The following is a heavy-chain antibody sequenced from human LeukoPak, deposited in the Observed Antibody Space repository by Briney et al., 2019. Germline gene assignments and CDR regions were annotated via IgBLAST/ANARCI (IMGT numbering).Heavy chain of an antibody. CDR2: ISYDGSNK. Sequence: GGSLRLSCAASGFTFSSYAMHWVRQAPGKGLEWVAVISYDGSNKYYADSVKGRFTISRDNSKNTLYLQMNSLRAEDTAVYYCASLGVRWGSSSWYRGGPADYWGQGTLVTVSS. CDR1: GFTFSSYA. D-gene: IGHD6-13*01. V-gene: IGHV3-30-3*01. J-gene: IGHJ4*02. CDR3: ASLGVRWGSSSWYRGGPADY.